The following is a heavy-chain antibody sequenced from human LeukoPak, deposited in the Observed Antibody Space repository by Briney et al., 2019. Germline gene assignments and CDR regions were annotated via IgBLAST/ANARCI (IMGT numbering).Heavy chain of an antibody. D-gene: IGHD2-21*01. Sequence: GGSLRLSCAASGFTFSSYTMHWVRQAPGKGLEWVAVISYDGSNKYYADSVTGRFTISRENSKNTLYLQMVSLRTEDTAVYYCARDVVPYYYYYMDVWGKGTTVTVSS. V-gene: IGHV3-30*04. CDR3: ARDVVPYYYYYMDV. CDR1: GFTFSSYT. CDR2: ISYDGSNK. J-gene: IGHJ6*03.